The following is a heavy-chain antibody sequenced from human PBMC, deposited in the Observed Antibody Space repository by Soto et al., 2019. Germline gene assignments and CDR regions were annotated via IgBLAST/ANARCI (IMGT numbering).Heavy chain of an antibody. CDR3: ARSRGYCSGGSCYFDF. CDR2: ISAYSGDT. V-gene: IGHV1-18*01. Sequence: AASVKVSCKASGYSFTSYGISWVRQAPGQGLEWMGWISAYSGDTNYAQKLQARVTMITDTSTNTAYMELRSLRSDDTAMYYCARSRGYCSGGSCYFDFWGQGTLVTVSS. J-gene: IGHJ4*02. CDR1: GYSFTSYG. D-gene: IGHD2-15*01.